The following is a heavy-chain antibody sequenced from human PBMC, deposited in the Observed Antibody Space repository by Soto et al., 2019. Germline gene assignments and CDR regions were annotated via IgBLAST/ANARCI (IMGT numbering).Heavy chain of an antibody. Sequence: SETLSLTCTVSGGSISSYYWSWIRQPPGKGLEWIGYIYYSGSTNYNPSLKSRVTISVETSKNQFSLKLSSVTAADTAVYYCARCGPHYYDSSGYYFSPGYYYYGMDVWGQGTTVTVSS. CDR2: IYYSGST. CDR3: ARCGPHYYDSSGYYFSPGYYYYGMDV. CDR1: GGSISSYY. J-gene: IGHJ6*02. V-gene: IGHV4-59*01. D-gene: IGHD3-22*01.